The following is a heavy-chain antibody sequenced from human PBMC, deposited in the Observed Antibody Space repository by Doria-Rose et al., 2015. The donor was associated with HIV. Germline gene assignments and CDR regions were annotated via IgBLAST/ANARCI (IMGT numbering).Heavy chain of an antibody. J-gene: IGHJ6*02. CDR3: ARGLLRGGWNDVDYYYGMDV. Sequence: QVQLQESGAGLVKPSETPSLTCAVFGGSFSGYYWSWIRQPPGKGLEWIGEINHSGSTNYKTSLKSRVTISLDTSKNLFSLKPSSVTAADTAVYYCARGLLRGGWNDVDYYYGMDVWGQGTTVTVSS. CDR1: GGSFSGYY. V-gene: IGHV4-34*01. CDR2: INHSGST. D-gene: IGHD1-1*01.